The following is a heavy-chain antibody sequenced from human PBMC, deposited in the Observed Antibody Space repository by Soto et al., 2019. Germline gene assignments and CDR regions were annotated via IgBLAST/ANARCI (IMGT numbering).Heavy chain of an antibody. CDR1: GFTFSSYG. CDR3: AKDTGYCSGGSCFLMNWFDP. CDR2: ISYDGSNK. V-gene: IGHV3-30*18. J-gene: IGHJ5*02. D-gene: IGHD2-15*01. Sequence: GGSLRLSCAASGFTFSSYGMHWVRQAPGKGLEWVAVISYDGSNKYYADSVKGRFTISRDNSKNTLYLQMNSLRAEDTAVYYCAKDTGYCSGGSCFLMNWFDPWGQGTLVTVSS.